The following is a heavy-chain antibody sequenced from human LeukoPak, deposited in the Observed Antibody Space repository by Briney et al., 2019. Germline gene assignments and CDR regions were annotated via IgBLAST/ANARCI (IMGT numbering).Heavy chain of an antibody. CDR3: ARQTWIELWHFDY. V-gene: IGHV4-39*01. CDR2: IYYSGST. Sequence: KPSETLSLTCTVSGDSIGSSSYYWAWIRRPPGKGLEWIGSIYYSGSTYYTPSLKSRVTISVETSKNKFSLKVYSVTAADTAVYYCARQTWIELWHFDYWGQGALVTVSS. CDR1: GDSIGSSSYY. J-gene: IGHJ4*02. D-gene: IGHD5-18*01.